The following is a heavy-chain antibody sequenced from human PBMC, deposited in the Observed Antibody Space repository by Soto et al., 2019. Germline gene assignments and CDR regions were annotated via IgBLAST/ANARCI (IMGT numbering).Heavy chain of an antibody. CDR3: ARGPDYSKSGY. J-gene: IGHJ4*02. Sequence: QVQLQESGPGLVKPSETLSLSCTVSGASVSSGAYYWSWLRQPPGKGLVWIASIHPSGSTYYNPSFRSRVTISVDTSKSQFSLKVKSVTAADTAVYYCARGPDYSKSGYWGQGALVTVSS. CDR1: GASVSSGAYY. V-gene: IGHV4-61*08. CDR2: IHPSGST. D-gene: IGHD4-4*01.